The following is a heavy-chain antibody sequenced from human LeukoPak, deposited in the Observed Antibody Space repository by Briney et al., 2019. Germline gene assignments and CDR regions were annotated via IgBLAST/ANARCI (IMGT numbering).Heavy chain of an antibody. D-gene: IGHD3-22*01. V-gene: IGHV4-31*03. Sequence: SQTLSLTCTVSGGSISSGGYYWSWIRQHPGKGLEWIGYIYYSGSTYYNPSLKSRVTISVDTSKNQFSLKLSSVTAADTAVYYCAGAKGYYDSSVSAGDYWGQGTLVTVSS. CDR2: IYYSGST. J-gene: IGHJ4*02. CDR3: AGAKGYYDSSVSAGDY. CDR1: GGSISSGGYY.